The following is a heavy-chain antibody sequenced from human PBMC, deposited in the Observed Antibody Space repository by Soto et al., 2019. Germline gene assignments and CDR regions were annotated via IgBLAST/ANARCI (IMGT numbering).Heavy chain of an antibody. J-gene: IGHJ4*02. D-gene: IGHD6-19*01. CDR1: GDSVPSNTAA. CDR3: ARGVAGSGFVL. V-gene: IGHV6-1*01. Sequence: PSQTLSLTCAISGDSVPSNTAAWNWIRSSPSRGLEWLGRTYYRSNWRHDYAVSVKSRITVNPDTSKNHFSLQLNSVTPDDTAVYYCARGVAGSGFVLWGQGTLVTVSS. CDR2: TYYRSNWRH.